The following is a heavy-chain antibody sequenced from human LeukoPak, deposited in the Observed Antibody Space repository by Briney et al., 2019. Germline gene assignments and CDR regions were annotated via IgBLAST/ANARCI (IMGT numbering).Heavy chain of an antibody. V-gene: IGHV3-74*01. Sequence: GGSLRLSCAASGFTFSSYWMHWVRQAPGKGLVWVSRINSDGSSTSYADSVKGRFTISRDNAKNTLYLQMNSLRAEDTAVYYCASPRFGDQFDYWGQGTLVTVSS. CDR1: GFTFSSYW. D-gene: IGHD3-10*01. CDR3: ASPRFGDQFDY. CDR2: INSDGSST. J-gene: IGHJ4*02.